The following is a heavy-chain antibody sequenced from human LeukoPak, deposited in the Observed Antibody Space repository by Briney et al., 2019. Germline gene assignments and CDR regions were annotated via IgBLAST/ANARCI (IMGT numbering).Heavy chain of an antibody. J-gene: IGHJ4*02. Sequence: GASVKVSCKASGYTFTSYGISWVRQAPGQGLEWMGWISAYNGNTNYAQKLQGRVTMTTDTSTSTAYMELRSLRSDDTAVYYCARDQNIVVVPAAIGGYFFDYWGQGTLVTVSS. V-gene: IGHV1-18*01. CDR2: ISAYNGNT. CDR1: GYTFTSYG. CDR3: ARDQNIVVVPAAIGGYFFDY. D-gene: IGHD2-2*02.